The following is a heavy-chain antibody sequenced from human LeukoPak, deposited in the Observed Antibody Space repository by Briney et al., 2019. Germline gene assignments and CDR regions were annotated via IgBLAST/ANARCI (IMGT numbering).Heavy chain of an antibody. V-gene: IGHV3-48*03. D-gene: IGHD2-2*01. CDR2: ISSSGSTI. Sequence: GGSLRLSCAASGFTFSSYEMNWVRQAPGKGLEWVSYISSSGSTIYYADSVKGRFTISRDNAKNSLYLQMNSLRAEDTAVYYCARAPGAVVVPAAMLGVYAQDHAFDIWAKGQWSPSLQ. CDR1: GFTFSSYE. CDR3: ARAPGAVVVPAAMLGVYAQDHAFDI. J-gene: IGHJ3*02.